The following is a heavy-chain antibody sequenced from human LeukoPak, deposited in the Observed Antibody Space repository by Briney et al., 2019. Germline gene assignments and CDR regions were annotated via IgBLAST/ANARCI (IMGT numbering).Heavy chain of an antibody. D-gene: IGHD3-22*01. CDR2: ISYDGTKQ. J-gene: IGHJ4*02. CDR3: ARDRSSGYYGSNDY. CDR1: GFTFSSYA. V-gene: IGHV3-30-3*01. Sequence: GGSLRLSCAASGFTFSSYAMHWVRQAPGKGLEWLAVISYDGTKQYFADSVKGRFTISRDNVKDSLYLEMNSLRAEDTAVYYCARDRSSGYYGSNDYWGQGTLVTVSS.